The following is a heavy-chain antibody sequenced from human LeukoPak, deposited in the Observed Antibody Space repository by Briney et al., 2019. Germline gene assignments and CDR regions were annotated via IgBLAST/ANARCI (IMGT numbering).Heavy chain of an antibody. V-gene: IGHV3-64*01. J-gene: IGHJ4*02. CDR2: ISSNGGST. CDR3: AREGGGAEFDY. Sequence: PGGSLRLSCAASGFTFSSYAMHWVRQAPGRGLEYVSAISSNGGSTYYANSVKGRFTISRDNSKNTLYLQMGSLRAEDMAVYYCAREGGGAEFDYWGQGTLVTVSS. D-gene: IGHD4-23*01. CDR1: GFTFSSYA.